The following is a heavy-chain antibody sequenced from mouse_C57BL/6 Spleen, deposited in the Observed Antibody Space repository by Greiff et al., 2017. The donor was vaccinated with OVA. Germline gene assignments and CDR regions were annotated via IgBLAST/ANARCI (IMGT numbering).Heavy chain of an antibody. CDR2: IDPSDSDT. V-gene: IGHV1-50*01. CDR1: GYTFTSYW. Sequence: QVQLQQPGAELVKPGASVKLSCKASGYTFTSYWMQWVKQRPGQGLEWIGEIDPSDSDTNYNPKFKGKATLTADTSSSTAYMQLSSLTSEDSAVYDRARAGNSNYEGDYWGQGTTVTVSS. J-gene: IGHJ2*01. D-gene: IGHD2-5*01. CDR3: ARAGNSNYEGDY.